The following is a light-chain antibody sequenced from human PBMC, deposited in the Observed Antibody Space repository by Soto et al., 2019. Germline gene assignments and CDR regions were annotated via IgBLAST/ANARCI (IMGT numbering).Light chain of an antibody. V-gene: IGLV2-8*01. Sequence: QSVLTQPASVSGSPGQSITISCTGTSSDVGGYNLVSWYQQHPGKAPQLVIYGVNKRASGVPDRFSGSKSGNTASLTVSGLQAEDEADYYCSSYAGSNILYVFGTGTKVTVL. CDR1: SSDVGGYNL. CDR3: SSYAGSNILYV. CDR2: GVN. J-gene: IGLJ1*01.